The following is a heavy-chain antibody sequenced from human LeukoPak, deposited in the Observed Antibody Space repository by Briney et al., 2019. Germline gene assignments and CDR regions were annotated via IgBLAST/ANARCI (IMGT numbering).Heavy chain of an antibody. CDR3: ARSIHGDCSSTSCYGENWFDP. CDR1: GYTFTSYD. V-gene: IGHV1-8*03. CDR2: MNPNSGNT. J-gene: IGHJ5*02. D-gene: IGHD2-2*01. Sequence: ASVKVSCKASGYTFTSYDINRVRQATGQGLEWMGWMNPNSGNTGYAQKFQGRVTITRNTSISTAYMELSSLRSEDTAVYYCARSIHGDCSSTSCYGENWFDPWGQGTLVTVSS.